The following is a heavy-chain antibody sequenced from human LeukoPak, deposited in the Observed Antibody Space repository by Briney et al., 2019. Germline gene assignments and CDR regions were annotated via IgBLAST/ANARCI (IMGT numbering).Heavy chain of an antibody. Sequence: GGSLRLSCAASGFTFSSYWMHWVRQAPGKGLVWVSRINSDGSSTSYADSVKGRFTISRDNAKNTLYLQMNSLRAEDTAVYYCAREDAYSYGYNAFDIWGQGTMVTVSS. D-gene: IGHD5-18*01. CDR2: INSDGSST. J-gene: IGHJ3*02. CDR3: AREDAYSYGYNAFDI. CDR1: GFTFSSYW. V-gene: IGHV3-74*01.